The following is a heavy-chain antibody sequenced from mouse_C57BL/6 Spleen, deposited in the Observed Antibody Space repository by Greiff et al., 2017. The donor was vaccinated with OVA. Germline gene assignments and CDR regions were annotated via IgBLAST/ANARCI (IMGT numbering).Heavy chain of an antibody. CDR2: ISDGGSYT. V-gene: IGHV5-4*01. CDR1: GFTFSSYA. D-gene: IGHD1-1*02. Sequence: EVMLVESGGGLVKPGGSLKLSCAASGFTFSSYAMSWVRQTPEKRLEWVATISDGGSYTYYPDNVKGRFTISRDNAKNNLYLQMSHLKSEDTAMYYCARDGYSLVAMDYWGQGTSVTVSS. CDR3: ARDGYSLVAMDY. J-gene: IGHJ4*01.